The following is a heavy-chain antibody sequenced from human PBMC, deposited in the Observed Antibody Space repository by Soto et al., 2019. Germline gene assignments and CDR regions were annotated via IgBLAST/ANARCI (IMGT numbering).Heavy chain of an antibody. J-gene: IGHJ6*02. CDR3: ARHKDFWSYPLEGDYYYGTDV. CDR1: GYDFTRSW. CDR2: IYPGDSET. D-gene: IGHD3-3*01. Sequence: GESLEISCKGSGYDFTRSWIGWVRQLPGKGLDWMGIIYPGDSETRYSPSFQGQVTISADKSISTAYLQWSSLKTSDTAMYYCARHKDFWSYPLEGDYYYGTDVWGQGTTVTVSS. V-gene: IGHV5-51*01.